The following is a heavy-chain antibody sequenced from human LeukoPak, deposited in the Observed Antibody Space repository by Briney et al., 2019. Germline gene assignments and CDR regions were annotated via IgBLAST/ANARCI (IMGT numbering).Heavy chain of an antibody. J-gene: IGHJ4*02. V-gene: IGHV4-59*01. CDR1: GGSISSYY. CDR2: IYYSGST. CDR3: ASGVVITIFDY. D-gene: IGHD3-22*01. Sequence: SETLSLTCTVSGGSISSYYWSWIRQPPGKGLEWIGFIYYSGSTNYNPSLKSRVTISVDTSKNQFSLKLSSVTAADTAVYYCASGVVITIFDYWGQGTLVTVSS.